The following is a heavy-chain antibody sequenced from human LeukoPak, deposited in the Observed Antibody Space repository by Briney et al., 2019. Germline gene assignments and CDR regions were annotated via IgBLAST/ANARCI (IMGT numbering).Heavy chain of an antibody. Sequence: GASVKVSCKASGYTFSDYGINWVRQAPGQGLEWMGWINTNTGNPTYAQGFTGRFVFSLDTSGSTSYLQISSLEAEDTAVYSCSRAFMGATTPLNWGQGTLVTVSS. CDR3: SRAFMGATTPLN. D-gene: IGHD1-26*01. CDR1: GYTFSDYG. CDR2: INTNTGNP. J-gene: IGHJ4*02. V-gene: IGHV7-4-1*02.